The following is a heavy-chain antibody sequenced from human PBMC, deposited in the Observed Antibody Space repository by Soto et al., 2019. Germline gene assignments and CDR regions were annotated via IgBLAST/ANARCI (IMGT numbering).Heavy chain of an antibody. J-gene: IGHJ4*02. CDR1: GYTFTGYY. Sequence: AASVKVSCKASGYTFTGYYMHWVRQAPGQGLEWMGWINPNSGGTNYAQKFQGRVTMTRDTSISTAYMELSRLRSDDTAVYYCARATIVLMVYGPFDYWGQGTLVTVS. D-gene: IGHD2-8*01. V-gene: IGHV1-2*02. CDR2: INPNSGGT. CDR3: ARATIVLMVYGPFDY.